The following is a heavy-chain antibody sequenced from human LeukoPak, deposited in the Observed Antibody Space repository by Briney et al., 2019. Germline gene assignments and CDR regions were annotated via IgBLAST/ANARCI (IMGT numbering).Heavy chain of an antibody. Sequence: ASVKVSCKASGYTFTGYYMHWVRQAPGQGLEWMGRINPNSGVTNYAQRFQGRVTMTRDTSISTAYMELSRLRSDDTAVYYCARGVGPRYFDLWGRGTLVTVSS. CDR2: INPNSGVT. D-gene: IGHD1-26*01. V-gene: IGHV1-2*06. CDR1: GYTFTGYY. J-gene: IGHJ2*01. CDR3: ARGVGPRYFDL.